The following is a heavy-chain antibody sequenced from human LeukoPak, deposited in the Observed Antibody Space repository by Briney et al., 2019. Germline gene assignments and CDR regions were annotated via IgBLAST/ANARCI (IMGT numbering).Heavy chain of an antibody. Sequence: GGSLRLSCAASGFTFSRYWMSWVRQAPGKGLEWVANIKHDGSEKYYVDSVKGRFTISRDNAKNSLFLQMNSLRAEDTAVYYCARVYDFWSGGFPFDYWGQGTLVTVSS. D-gene: IGHD3-3*01. V-gene: IGHV3-7*04. J-gene: IGHJ4*02. CDR3: ARVYDFWSGGFPFDY. CDR1: GFTFSRYW. CDR2: IKHDGSEK.